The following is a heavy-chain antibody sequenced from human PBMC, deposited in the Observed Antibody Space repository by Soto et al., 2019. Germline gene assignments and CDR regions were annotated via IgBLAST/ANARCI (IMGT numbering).Heavy chain of an antibody. CDR1: GGSISSSSYY. CDR2: IYYSGST. Sequence: SETLSLTCTVSGGSISSSSYYWGWIRQPPGKGLEWIGSIYYSGSTYYNPSLKSRVTISVDTSKNQFSLKLSSVTAADTAVYYCARQSDDVGYFDYWGQGTLVTVSS. D-gene: IGHD1-1*01. CDR3: ARQSDDVGYFDY. V-gene: IGHV4-39*01. J-gene: IGHJ4*02.